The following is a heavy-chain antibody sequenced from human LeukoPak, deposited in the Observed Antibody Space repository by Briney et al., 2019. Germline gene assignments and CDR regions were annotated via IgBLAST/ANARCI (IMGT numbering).Heavy chain of an antibody. CDR1: GGSISSGSYY. CDR2: IYTSGST. Sequence: SQTLSLTCTVSGGSISSGSYYWSWIRQPAGKGLEWIGRIYTSGSTNYNPSLKSRVTISVDTSKNQFSLKLSSVTAADTAVYYCAREKYGYRSYYYYYMDVWGKGTSVIISS. V-gene: IGHV4-61*02. CDR3: AREKYGYRSYYYYYMDV. D-gene: IGHD5-18*01. J-gene: IGHJ6*03.